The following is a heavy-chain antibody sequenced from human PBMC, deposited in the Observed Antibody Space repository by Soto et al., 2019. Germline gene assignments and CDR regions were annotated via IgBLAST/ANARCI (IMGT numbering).Heavy chain of an antibody. CDR3: ARDAGTALRAFDY. Sequence: SETLSLTCAVPGGSISSSNWRSWVRQPPGKGLEWIGEIYHSGSTNYNPSLKSRVTISVDKSKNQFSLKLSSVTAADTAVYYCARDAGTALRAFDYWGQGTLVTVSS. D-gene: IGHD3-10*01. CDR1: GGSISSSNW. J-gene: IGHJ4*02. V-gene: IGHV4-4*02. CDR2: IYHSGST.